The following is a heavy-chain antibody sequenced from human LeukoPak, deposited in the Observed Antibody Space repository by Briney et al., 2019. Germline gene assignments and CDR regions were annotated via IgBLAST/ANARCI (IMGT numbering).Heavy chain of an antibody. V-gene: IGHV3-33*01. CDR3: AREEYYDSSGPLGY. J-gene: IGHJ4*02. D-gene: IGHD3-22*01. CDR2: IWYDGSNK. CDR1: GFTFSSYG. Sequence: GGSLRLSCAASGFTFSSYGMHWVRQAPGKGLEWVAVIWYDGSNKYYADSVKGRFTISRDNSKNTLYLQMNSLRAEDTAVCYCAREEYYDSSGPLGYWGQGTLVTVSS.